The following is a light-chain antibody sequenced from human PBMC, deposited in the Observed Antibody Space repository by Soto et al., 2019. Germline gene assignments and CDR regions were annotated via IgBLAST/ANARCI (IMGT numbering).Light chain of an antibody. V-gene: IGKV3-20*01. CDR2: GAS. CDR3: QQYGSSGT. J-gene: IGKJ1*01. Sequence: EIVLTQSPGTLSLSPGVRATLSCRASQSVDSNYLAWYQQKPGQAPRIIIFGASGRATGIPDRFSGSGSGTDFTLTISRLEPEDFAVYYCQQYGSSGTFGQGTKVDIK. CDR1: QSVDSNY.